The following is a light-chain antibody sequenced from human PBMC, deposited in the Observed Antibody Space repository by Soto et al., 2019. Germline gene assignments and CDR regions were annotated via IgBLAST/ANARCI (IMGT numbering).Light chain of an antibody. J-gene: IGKJ1*01. CDR1: QSVASAY. Sequence: PGERATLSCRASQSVASAYLAWYQQKPGQAPRLLIYGASSRATGIPDRFSGSGSGTDFTLTISRLEPEDFAVYYCQQYATSRWTFGQGTKVDIK. CDR2: GAS. V-gene: IGKV3-20*01. CDR3: QQYATSRWT.